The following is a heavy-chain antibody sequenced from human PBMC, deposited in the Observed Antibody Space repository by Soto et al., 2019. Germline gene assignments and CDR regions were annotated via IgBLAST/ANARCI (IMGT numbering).Heavy chain of an antibody. Sequence: QLQLQESGPGLVKPSETLSLTCTVSGGSISSSSYYWGWIRQPPGKGLEWIGSIYYSGSTYYNPSLKSXXTXCXXTSKNQFSLQLSSVTAADTAVYYCARRSGSGASDYWGQGTLVTVSS. CDR1: GGSISSSSYY. CDR3: ARRSGSGASDY. CDR2: IYYSGST. J-gene: IGHJ4*02. V-gene: IGHV4-39*01. D-gene: IGHD1-26*01.